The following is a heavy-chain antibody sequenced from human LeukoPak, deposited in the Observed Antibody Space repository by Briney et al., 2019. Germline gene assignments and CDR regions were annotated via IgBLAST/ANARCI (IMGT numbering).Heavy chain of an antibody. V-gene: IGHV4-34*01. CDR3: ARRWNYGRNYYIDV. J-gene: IGHJ6*03. CDR1: GGSFSNYY. CDR2: INDNGRI. Sequence: SETLSLACAVYGGSFSNYYWSWIRQTPGKGMEWIGEINDNGRINYNPSLMSRVTVSVDTSKNQFSLRLTSVTATDTAVYYCARRWNYGRNYYIDVWGKGATVSVSS. D-gene: IGHD1-7*01.